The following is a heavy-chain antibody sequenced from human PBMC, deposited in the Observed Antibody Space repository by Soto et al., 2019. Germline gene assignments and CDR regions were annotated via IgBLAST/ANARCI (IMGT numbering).Heavy chain of an antibody. Sequence: GGSLRLSCATAGFTFSTYTMSWVRQAPGKGPEWVAGFNSGGGGSTYYADSVKGRFTISRDNSKNTLYLQMNSLRAEDTAVYYCAKDWGRDIAVADAQWGYNWFDPWGQGTLVTVSS. D-gene: IGHD2-2*01. J-gene: IGHJ5*02. CDR3: AKDWGRDIAVADAQWGYNWFDP. CDR2: NSGGGGST. V-gene: IGHV3-23*01. CDR1: GFTFSTYT.